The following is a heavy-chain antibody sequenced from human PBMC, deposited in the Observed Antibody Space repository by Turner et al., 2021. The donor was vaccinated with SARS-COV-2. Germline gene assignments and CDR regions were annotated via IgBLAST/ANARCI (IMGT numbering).Heavy chain of an antibody. CDR2: SRSKANSYAT. V-gene: IGHV3-73*01. J-gene: IGHJ6*02. Sequence: EVQLVESGGDLVQPGEPLYLTFPASVFALSGSSLHRVRQATGKGLEWVGRSRSKANSYATAYAASVKGRFTISRDDSKNTAYLQMNSLKTEDTAVYYCTTPPVAGLVVIDDDYYYGMDVWGQGTTVTVSS. CDR3: TTPPVAGLVVIDDDYYYGMDV. CDR1: VFALSGSS. D-gene: IGHD2-21*01.